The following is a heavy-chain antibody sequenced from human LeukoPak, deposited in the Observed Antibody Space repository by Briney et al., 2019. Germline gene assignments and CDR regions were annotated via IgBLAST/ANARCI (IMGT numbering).Heavy chain of an antibody. CDR3: ARVTAMVSYYFDY. CDR1: GGSISSSNW. J-gene: IGHJ4*02. D-gene: IGHD5-18*01. Sequence: ASETLSLTCAVSGGSISSSNWWSWVRQPPGKGLEWIGEIYHSGSTNYNPSLKSRVTISVDKSKNQFSLKLSSVTAADTAVYYCARVTAMVSYYFDYWGQGTLVTVSS. CDR2: IYHSGST. V-gene: IGHV4-4*02.